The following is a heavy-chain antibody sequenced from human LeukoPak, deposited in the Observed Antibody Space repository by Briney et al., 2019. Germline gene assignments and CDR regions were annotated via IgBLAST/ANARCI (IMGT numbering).Heavy chain of an antibody. CDR3: AKDRIEDYGGLLDY. V-gene: IGHV3-23*01. CDR1: GFTFSSYA. J-gene: IGHJ4*02. Sequence: GGPLRLSCAASGFTFSSYAMSWVRQAPGKGLEWVSAISGSGGGTYYADSVKGRFTISRDNSKNTLYLQMNSLRAEDTAVYYCAKDRIEDYGGLLDYWGQGTLVTVSS. D-gene: IGHD4-23*01. CDR2: ISGSGGGT.